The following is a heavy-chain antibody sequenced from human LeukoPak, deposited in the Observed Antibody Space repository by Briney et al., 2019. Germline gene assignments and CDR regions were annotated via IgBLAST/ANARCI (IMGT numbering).Heavy chain of an antibody. Sequence: SETLSLTCTVSGGSISSYYWRWIRQPAGKGLEWIGRIYTSGSTNYNPSLKSRVTMSVETSKNQFSLKLSSVTAADTAVYYCARGGLLPPYYYYYYMGVWGKGTTVTVSS. J-gene: IGHJ6*03. CDR1: GGSISSYY. CDR2: IYTSGST. CDR3: ARGGLLPPYYYYYYMGV. D-gene: IGHD3-22*01. V-gene: IGHV4-4*07.